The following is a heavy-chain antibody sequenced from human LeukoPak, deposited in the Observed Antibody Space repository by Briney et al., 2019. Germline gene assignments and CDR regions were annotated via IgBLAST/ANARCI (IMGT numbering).Heavy chain of an antibody. CDR1: GGSFNGYY. V-gene: IGHV4-34*01. CDR3: ARGPPVVYDVLTGYYRFDY. D-gene: IGHD3-9*01. J-gene: IGHJ4*02. CDR2: INDSRST. Sequence: KPSETLSLTCAVHGGSFNGYYWSWIRQPPGKGLEWIGEINDSRSTKYNPSLKSRVTISVDTSKNQFSLKLNSMTAADTAVYYCARGPPVVYDVLTGYYRFDYWGQGTMVTVSS.